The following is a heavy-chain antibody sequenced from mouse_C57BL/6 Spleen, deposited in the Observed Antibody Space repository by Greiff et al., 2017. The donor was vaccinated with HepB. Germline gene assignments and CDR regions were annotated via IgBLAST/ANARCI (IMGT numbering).Heavy chain of an antibody. D-gene: IGHD1-1*01. V-gene: IGHV1-42*01. J-gene: IGHJ1*03. Sequence: VQLKHSGPELVKPGASVKISCKASGYSFTGYYMNWVKQSPEKSLEWIGEINPSTGGTTYNQKFKATATLTVDKSSSTAYMQLKSLTSEDSAVYYCARLLRSWYFDVWGTGTTVTVSS. CDR2: INPSTGGT. CDR3: ARLLRSWYFDV. CDR1: GYSFTGYY.